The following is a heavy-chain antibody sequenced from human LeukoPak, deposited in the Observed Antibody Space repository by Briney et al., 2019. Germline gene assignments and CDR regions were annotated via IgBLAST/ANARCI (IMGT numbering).Heavy chain of an antibody. V-gene: IGHV4-30-4*08. D-gene: IGHD2-8*02. Sequence: SQTLSLTCSVSCGSISSGDYYWSWIRQPPGKGLEWIGYIYYSGSTYYNPSLKSRVTISVDTSKNQFSLKLSSVTAADTAVYYCARAEKPDIVLFFDIWGQGTMVTVSS. J-gene: IGHJ3*02. CDR1: CGSISSGDYY. CDR3: ARAEKPDIVLFFDI. CDR2: IYYSGST.